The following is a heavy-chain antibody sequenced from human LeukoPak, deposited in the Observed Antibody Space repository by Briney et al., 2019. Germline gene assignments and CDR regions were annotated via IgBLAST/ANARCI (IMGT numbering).Heavy chain of an antibody. CDR2: ISSSSSYI. V-gene: IGHV3-21*01. Sequence: GGSLSLSCAASGFTFSSYSMNWVRQAPGKGLEWVSSISSSSSYIYYADSVKGRFTISRDNAKNSLYLQMNSLRAEDTAVYYCARLGYSSGWYEGSDYWGQGTLVTVSS. J-gene: IGHJ4*02. D-gene: IGHD6-19*01. CDR3: ARLGYSSGWYEGSDY. CDR1: GFTFSSYS.